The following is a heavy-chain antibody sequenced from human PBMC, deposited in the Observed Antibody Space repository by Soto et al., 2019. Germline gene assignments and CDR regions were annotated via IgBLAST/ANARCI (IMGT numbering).Heavy chain of an antibody. V-gene: IGHV1-46*03. D-gene: IGHD2-21*02. Sequence: ASVKVSCKASGGTFSNDIITWVRQAPGQGLEWMGTINAGGGYTTYAQRFQGRVTMTRDTSTSTVSMELSSLRYEDTALYYCIRGGAIVVVPDPFDLWGQRPLVTVS. J-gene: IGHJ5*02. CDR1: GGTFSNDI. CDR3: IRGGAIVVVPDPFDL. CDR2: INAGGGYT.